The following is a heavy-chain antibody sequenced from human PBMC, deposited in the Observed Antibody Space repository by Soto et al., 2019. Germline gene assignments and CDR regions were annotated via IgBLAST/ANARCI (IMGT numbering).Heavy chain of an antibody. CDR2: INTDGSST. V-gene: IGHV3-74*01. J-gene: IGHJ6*02. CDR3: ARDGYSYASGCMDV. D-gene: IGHD3-10*01. CDR1: GFTFSSHW. Sequence: GGSLRLSCAASGFTFSSHWMHWVRQAPGKGLVWVSRINTDGSSTDYADSVKGRFIISRDNAKNTLYLQANSLRAEDSAVYYCARDGYSYASGCMDVWGQGTTVTVSS.